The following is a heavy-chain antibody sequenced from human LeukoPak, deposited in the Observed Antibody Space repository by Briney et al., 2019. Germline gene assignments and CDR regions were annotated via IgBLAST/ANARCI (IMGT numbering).Heavy chain of an antibody. V-gene: IGHV1-2*02. J-gene: IGHJ6*02. CDR1: GYTFTSYG. D-gene: IGHD3-3*01. CDR3: ARGWRFLEWLSGYYGMDV. Sequence: WASVKVSCKASGYTFTSYGISWVRQAPGQGLEWMGWINPNSGGTNYAQKFQGRVTMTRDTSISTAYMELSSLRSEDTAVYYCARGWRFLEWLSGYYGMDVWGQGTTVTVSS. CDR2: INPNSGGT.